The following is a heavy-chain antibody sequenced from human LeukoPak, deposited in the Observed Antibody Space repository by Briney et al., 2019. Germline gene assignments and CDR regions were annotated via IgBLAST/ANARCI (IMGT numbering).Heavy chain of an antibody. D-gene: IGHD6-13*01. CDR3: AKEIYRDQGIAANPN. Sequence: GGSLRLSCAASGFTFSSYSMNWVRQAPGKGLEWVSSISSSSSYIYYADSVKGRFTISRDNAKNPLYLQMNSLRAEDTAVYYFAKEIYRDQGIAANPNWGQGTLVTVSS. V-gene: IGHV3-21*01. J-gene: IGHJ4*02. CDR1: GFTFSSYS. CDR2: ISSSSSYI.